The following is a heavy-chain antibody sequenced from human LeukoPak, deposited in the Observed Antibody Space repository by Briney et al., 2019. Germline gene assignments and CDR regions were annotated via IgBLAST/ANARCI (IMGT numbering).Heavy chain of an antibody. CDR2: INPNSGGT. CDR1: GYTFTGYY. V-gene: IGHV1-2*02. Sequence: ASVKVSCKASGYTFTGYYMHWVRQAPGQGLELMGWINPNSGGTNYAQKFQGRVTMTRDTSISTAYMELSRLRSDDMAVYYCARVTYYYYYMDVWGKGTTVTVSS. J-gene: IGHJ6*03. CDR3: ARVTYYYYYMDV.